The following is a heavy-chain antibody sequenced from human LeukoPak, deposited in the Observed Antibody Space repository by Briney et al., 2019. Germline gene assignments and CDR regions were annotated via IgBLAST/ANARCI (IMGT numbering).Heavy chain of an antibody. Sequence: SETLSLTCAVYGGSFSGYYWSWIRQPPGKGLEWIGEINHSGSTNYNPSLKSRVTISVDTSKNQFSLKLSSVIAADTAVYYCAAVTTGPHYYYYMDVWGKGTTVTVSS. D-gene: IGHD4-17*01. J-gene: IGHJ6*03. V-gene: IGHV4-34*01. CDR1: GGSFSGYY. CDR3: AAVTTGPHYYYYMDV. CDR2: INHSGST.